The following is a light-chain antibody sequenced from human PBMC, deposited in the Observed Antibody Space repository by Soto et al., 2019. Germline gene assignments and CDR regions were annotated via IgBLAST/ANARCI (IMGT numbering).Light chain of an antibody. CDR1: TSDVGAYNY. J-gene: IGLJ2*01. CDR3: RSYAGSNNFVV. V-gene: IGLV2-8*01. CDR2: EVS. Sequence: QSALTQPPSAAGSPGQSVTISCTGTTSDVGAYNYVSWYQQHPGKAPRLMIYEVSTRPSGVPDRFSGSKSGSTASLTVSGLQAEDEADYYCRSYAGSNNFVVFGGGTKLTVL.